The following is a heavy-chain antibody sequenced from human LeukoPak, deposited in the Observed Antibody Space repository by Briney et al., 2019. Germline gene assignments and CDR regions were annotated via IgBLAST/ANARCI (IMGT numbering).Heavy chain of an antibody. J-gene: IGHJ4*02. Sequence: SETLSLTCTVSGGSITSHYWSWIRQPPGKGLEWIGYIYYSGSTNYNPSLKSRVTISVDTPKNQFSLNLNSVTAADTAVYYCARTDFGWFLDYWGQGTPVTVSS. D-gene: IGHD3-9*01. CDR3: ARTDFGWFLDY. V-gene: IGHV4-59*11. CDR2: IYYSGST. CDR1: GGSITSHY.